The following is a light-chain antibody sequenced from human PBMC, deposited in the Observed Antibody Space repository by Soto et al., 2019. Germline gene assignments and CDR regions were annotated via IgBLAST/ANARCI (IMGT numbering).Light chain of an antibody. CDR1: ESVRRY. CDR3: QQGSNWPFP. CDR2: DAA. J-gene: IGKJ3*01. Sequence: EIVLTQSPATLSLSPGERATLSCMASESVRRYLPWYQQKPGQVPRLLSYDAANRATGTPPRFSGSGSETDFTLTMRSLEREDFAVYCCQQGSNWPFPFGPGTKVDIK. V-gene: IGKV3-11*01.